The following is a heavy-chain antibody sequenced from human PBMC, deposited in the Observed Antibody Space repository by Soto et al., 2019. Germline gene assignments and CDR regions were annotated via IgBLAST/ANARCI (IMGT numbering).Heavy chain of an antibody. Sequence: QLQLQESGPGLVKPSETLSLTCTVSGGSISSSSYYWGWIRQPPGKGLEWIGSIYYSGSTYYNPSLKSRVTISVDTSKNHFSLKLSSVTAADTAVYYCARHVLYSSGFRWFDPWGQGTLVTVSS. CDR3: ARHVLYSSGFRWFDP. D-gene: IGHD6-19*01. V-gene: IGHV4-39*01. CDR1: GGSISSSSYY. CDR2: IYYSGST. J-gene: IGHJ5*02.